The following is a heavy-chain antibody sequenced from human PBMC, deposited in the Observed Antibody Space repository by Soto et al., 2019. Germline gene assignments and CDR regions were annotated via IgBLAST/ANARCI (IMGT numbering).Heavy chain of an antibody. CDR2: IYFTGTT. CDR1: GGSISSGTSY. J-gene: IGHJ4*02. Sequence: SETLSLTCNVSGGSISSGTSYWTWIRQHPGEGLEWIGHIYFTGTTTYNPSLKSRVTILVDTSRNQFSLKLASVTAADTAVYYCARDVRASGIDYWGQGTLVTVSS. V-gene: IGHV4-61*01. D-gene: IGHD3-10*01. CDR3: ARDVRASGIDY.